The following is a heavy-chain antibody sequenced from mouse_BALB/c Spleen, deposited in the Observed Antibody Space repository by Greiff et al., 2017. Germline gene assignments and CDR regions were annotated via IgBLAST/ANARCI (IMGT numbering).Heavy chain of an antibody. V-gene: IGHV5-15*02. J-gene: IGHJ2*01. CDR2: ISNLAYSI. CDR3: ARDRGDGSLDY. D-gene: IGHD2-3*01. CDR1: GFTFSDYG. Sequence: EVQRVESGGGLVQPGGSRKLSCAASGFTFSDYGMAWVRQAPGKGPEWVAFISNLAYSIYYADTVTGRFTISRENAKNTLYLEMSSLRSEDTAMYYCARDRGDGSLDYWGQGTTLTVSS.